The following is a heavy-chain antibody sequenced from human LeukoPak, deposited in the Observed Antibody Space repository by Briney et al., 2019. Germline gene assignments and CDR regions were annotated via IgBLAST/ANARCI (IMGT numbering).Heavy chain of an antibody. CDR2: IYYSGST. J-gene: IGHJ5*02. CDR1: GGSISSSSYY. D-gene: IGHD6-25*01. Sequence: SETLSLTCTVSGGSISSSSYYWGWIRQPPGKGLEWIGSIYYSGSTYYNPSLKSRVTILVDTSKNQFSLKLSSVTAADTAVYYCARVIAAAGRWFDPWGQGTLVTVSS. CDR3: ARVIAAAGRWFDP. V-gene: IGHV4-39*07.